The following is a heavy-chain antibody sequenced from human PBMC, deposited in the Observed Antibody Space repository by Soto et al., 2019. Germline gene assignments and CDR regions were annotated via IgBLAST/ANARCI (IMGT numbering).Heavy chain of an antibody. CDR3: ATGLQYGERLEY. CDR1: GYTFTNYG. V-gene: IGHV1-18*01. CDR2: ISTYNGNT. J-gene: IGHJ4*02. Sequence: ASVKVSCKASGYTFTNYGVSWVRQAPGQGLEWMGWISTYNGNTNYAQNLQGRVTMTTDTSTSTAYMELRSLRSDDTAVYYCATGLQYGERLEYCGPGTLVTVSS. D-gene: IGHD4-17*01.